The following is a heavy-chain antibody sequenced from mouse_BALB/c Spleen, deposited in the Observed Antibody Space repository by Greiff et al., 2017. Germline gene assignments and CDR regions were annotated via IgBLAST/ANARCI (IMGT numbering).Heavy chain of an antibody. Sequence: VQLQQSGAELVRSGASVKLSCTASGFNINDYYMHWVKQRPEQGLEWIGWIDPENGDTEYAPKFQGKATMTADTSSNTAYLQLSSLTSEDTAVYYCNAYGNYFDYWGQGTTLTVSS. CDR2: IDPENGDT. CDR3: NAYGNYFDY. J-gene: IGHJ2*01. V-gene: IGHV14-4*02. D-gene: IGHD2-1*01. CDR1: GFNINDYY.